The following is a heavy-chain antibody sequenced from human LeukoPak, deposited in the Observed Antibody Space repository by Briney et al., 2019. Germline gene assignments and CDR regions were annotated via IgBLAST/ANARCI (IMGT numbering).Heavy chain of an antibody. CDR1: GYTFTGYY. CDR2: INPNSGGT. J-gene: IGHJ4*02. D-gene: IGHD3-22*01. CDR3: VRVSDSSGYQGFDY. V-gene: IGHV1-2*06. Sequence: ASVKVSCKASGYTFTGYYMHWVRQAPGQGLEWMGRINPNSGGTNYAQKFQGRVTMTRDTSITTAYMELSRLRSDGTAVYYCVRVSDSSGYQGFDYWGQGTLVTVSS.